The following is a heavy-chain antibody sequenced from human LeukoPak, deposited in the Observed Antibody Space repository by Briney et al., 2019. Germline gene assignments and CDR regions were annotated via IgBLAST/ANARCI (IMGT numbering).Heavy chain of an antibody. J-gene: IGHJ3*02. CDR1: GYTFTDYY. CDR2: VDPEDGGT. V-gene: IGHV1-69-2*01. CDR3: GAVQLEPEDAFDI. Sequence: ASVKVSCKVSGYTFTDYYMHWVQQAPGKGLEWMGLVDPEDGGTIYAEKFQGRVTITADTSTDTAYMELSSLRSEDTAVYYCGAVQLEPEDAFDIWGQGTMVTVSS. D-gene: IGHD1-1*01.